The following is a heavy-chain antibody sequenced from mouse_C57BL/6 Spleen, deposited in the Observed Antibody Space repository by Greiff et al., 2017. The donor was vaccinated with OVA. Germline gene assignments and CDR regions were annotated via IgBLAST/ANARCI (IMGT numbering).Heavy chain of an antibody. CDR3: VRQMRDWYFDV. CDR2: IRSKSNNYAT. V-gene: IGHV10-1*01. Sequence: EVPLVESGGGLVQPKGSLKLSCAASGFSFNTYAMNWVRQAPGTGLEWVARIRSKSNNYATYYADSVKDRFTISRDDSESMLYLQMNNLKTEDTAMYYGVRQMRDWYFDVWGTGTTVTVSS. J-gene: IGHJ1*03. CDR1: GFSFNTYA.